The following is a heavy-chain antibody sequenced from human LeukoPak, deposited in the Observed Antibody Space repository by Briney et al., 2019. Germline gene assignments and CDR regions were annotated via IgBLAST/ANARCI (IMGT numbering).Heavy chain of an antibody. Sequence: PSETLSLTCAVYGGSFSGYYWSWIRQPAGKGLEWIGRIYTSGSTNYNPSLKSRVTISVDTSKNQFSPKLSSVTAADTAVYYCARGIAAAGKGSNWFDPWGQGTLVTVSS. D-gene: IGHD6-13*01. CDR2: IYTSGST. CDR1: GGSFSGYY. CDR3: ARGIAAAGKGSNWFDP. V-gene: IGHV4-59*10. J-gene: IGHJ5*02.